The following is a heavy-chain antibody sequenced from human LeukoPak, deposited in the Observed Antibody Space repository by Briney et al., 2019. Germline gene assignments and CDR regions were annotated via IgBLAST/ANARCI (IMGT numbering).Heavy chain of an antibody. CDR1: GFTFSSYW. CDR3: ARVNPSYYYYYMDV. D-gene: IGHD1-14*01. Sequence: GGSLRLSCAASGFTFSSYWMHWVRQAPGKGLVWVSRINSDGSSTSYADSVKGRFTISRDNAKNTLYLQMNSLRAEDTAVYYCARVNPSYYYYYMDVWGKGTTVTIS. J-gene: IGHJ6*03. CDR2: INSDGSST. V-gene: IGHV3-74*01.